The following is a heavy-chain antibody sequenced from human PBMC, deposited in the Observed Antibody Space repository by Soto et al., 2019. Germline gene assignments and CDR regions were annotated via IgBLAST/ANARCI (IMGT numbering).Heavy chain of an antibody. D-gene: IGHD3-10*01. Sequence: PGGSLRLSCAASGFTFSNAWMSWFRQAPGKGLEWVGRIKSKTDGGTTDYAAPVKGRFTISRDDSKNTLYLQMNSLKTEDTAVYYCTTVPHMVRGVISWFDPWGQGTLVTVSS. J-gene: IGHJ5*02. CDR3: TTVPHMVRGVISWFDP. V-gene: IGHV3-15*01. CDR2: IKSKTDGGTT. CDR1: GFTFSNAW.